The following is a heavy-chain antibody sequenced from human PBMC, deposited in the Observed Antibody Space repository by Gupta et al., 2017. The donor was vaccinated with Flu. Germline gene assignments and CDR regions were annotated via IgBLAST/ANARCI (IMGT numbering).Heavy chain of an antibody. Sequence: EVQLVESGGGLVQPGGSLRLSCVASGFPFGAYWMSWVRQAPGKGLEGVANIKQDGVEQYYVDSVKGRFTISRDDARNSLFLQMNSLMAEDTAVYYCARDNEGGLPYFHYYGLDVWGQGTTVTGSS. CDR3: ARDNEGGLPYFHYYGLDV. D-gene: IGHD1-26*01. CDR1: GFPFGAYW. J-gene: IGHJ6*02. V-gene: IGHV3-7*01. CDR2: IKQDGVEQ.